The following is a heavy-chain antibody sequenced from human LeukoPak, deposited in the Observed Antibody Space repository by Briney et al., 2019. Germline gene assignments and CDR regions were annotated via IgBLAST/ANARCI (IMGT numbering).Heavy chain of an antibody. D-gene: IGHD2-2*01. CDR2: INPNSGGT. CDR1: GYTFTGYY. CDR3: ARQGPRYCSSTSCSEGNWFDP. J-gene: IGHJ5*02. V-gene: IGHV1-2*02. Sequence: ASVKVSCKASGYTFTGYYMHWVRQAPGQGLEWMGWINPNSGGTNYAQKFQGRVTMTRDTSISTAYMELSRLRSDDTAVYYCARQGPRYCSSTSCSEGNWFDPWGQGTLVTVSS.